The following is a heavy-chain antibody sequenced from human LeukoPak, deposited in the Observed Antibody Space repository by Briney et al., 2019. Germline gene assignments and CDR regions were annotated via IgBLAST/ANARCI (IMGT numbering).Heavy chain of an antibody. CDR3: AREAGAAAGTSGGFDY. CDR1: GFTFSSYA. J-gene: IGHJ4*02. CDR2: ISYDGSNK. D-gene: IGHD6-13*01. Sequence: GSLRLSCAASGFTFSSYAMHWVRQAPGKGLEWVAVISYDGSNKYYADSVKGRFTISRDNSKNTLYLQMNSPRAEDTAVYYCAREAGAAAGTSGGFDYWGQGTLVTVSS. V-gene: IGHV3-30-3*01.